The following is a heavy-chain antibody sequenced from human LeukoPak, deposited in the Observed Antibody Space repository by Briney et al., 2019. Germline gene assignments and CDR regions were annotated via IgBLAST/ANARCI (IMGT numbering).Heavy chain of an antibody. CDR2: INPNSGGT. CDR1: GYTFTDYY. D-gene: IGHD6-6*01. V-gene: IGHV1-2*02. CDR3: ARARWQLVPYFDS. J-gene: IGHJ4*02. Sequence: ASVTVSCKASGYTFTDYYMHWVRQAPGRGLEWMGWINPNSGGTNFAQKFQGRVAMTRDTSISTAYLELGRLRSDDTAVYFCARARWQLVPYFDSWGQGTLVTVSS.